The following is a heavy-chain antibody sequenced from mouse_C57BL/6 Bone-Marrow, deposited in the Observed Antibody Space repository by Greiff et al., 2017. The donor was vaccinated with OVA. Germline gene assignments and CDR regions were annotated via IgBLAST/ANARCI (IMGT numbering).Heavy chain of an antibody. Sequence: EVKVVESGGGLVKPGGSLKLSCAASGFTFSDYGMHWVRQAPGKGLEWVAYISSGSSTIYYADTVKGRFTISRDNAKNTLFLQMTSLRSEDTAMYYCARTRDEAYWGQGTLVTVSA. CDR2: ISSGSSTI. CDR1: GFTFSDYG. J-gene: IGHJ3*01. V-gene: IGHV5-17*01. D-gene: IGHD3-3*01. CDR3: ARTRDEAY.